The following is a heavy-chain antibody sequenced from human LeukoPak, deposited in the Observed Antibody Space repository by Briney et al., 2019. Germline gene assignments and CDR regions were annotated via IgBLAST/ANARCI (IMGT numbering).Heavy chain of an antibody. CDR2: ISNSGGTT. D-gene: IGHD1-14*01. CDR1: GFTLSNYN. CDR3: AKATGYLL. V-gene: IGHV3-23*01. Sequence: GGSLRLSCAASGFTLSNYNMNWVRQAPGKGLEWVSTISNSGGTTYYADSVKGRFTISRDDSENTLYLQMNSLRAEDTAVYYCAKATGYLLWGQGTLVTVSS. J-gene: IGHJ4*02.